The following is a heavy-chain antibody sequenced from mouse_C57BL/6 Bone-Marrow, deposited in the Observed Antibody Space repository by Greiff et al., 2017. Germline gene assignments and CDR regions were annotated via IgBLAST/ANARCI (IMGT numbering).Heavy chain of an antibody. Sequence: EVQLQQSGPVLVKPGASVKMSCKASGYTFTDYYMNWVKQSHGKSLEWIGVINPYNGGTSYNQKFKGKATLTVDKASSTAYMELNSLTSEDSAVYYCARDDYRGFAYWGQGTLVTVSA. V-gene: IGHV1-19*01. CDR2: INPYNGGT. CDR3: ARDDYRGFAY. D-gene: IGHD2-4*01. CDR1: GYTFTDYY. J-gene: IGHJ3*01.